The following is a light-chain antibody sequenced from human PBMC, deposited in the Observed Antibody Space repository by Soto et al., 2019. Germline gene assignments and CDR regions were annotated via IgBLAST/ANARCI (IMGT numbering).Light chain of an antibody. CDR3: QQYGSSPYT. CDR1: QNFGNTF. J-gene: IGKJ2*01. V-gene: IGKV3-20*01. Sequence: IVLTQSPGTLSLSPGERATLSCRASQNFGNTFLAWYQQKPGQAPRLLIYGASSRATGIPDRISGSGSGTDFPLTISRLEPEDFAVYFCQQYGSSPYTFGQGTKLEIK. CDR2: GAS.